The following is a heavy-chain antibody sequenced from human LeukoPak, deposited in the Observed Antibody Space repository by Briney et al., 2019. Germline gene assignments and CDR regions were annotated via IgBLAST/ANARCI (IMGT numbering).Heavy chain of an antibody. J-gene: IGHJ5*02. V-gene: IGHV4-38-2*02. Sequence: PSETLSLTCTVSGYSISSGYYWGWIRQPPGKGLEWIGSIYHSGSTYYNPSLKSRVTISVDTSKNQFSLKLSSVTAADTAVYYCARDSGSYYVWFDPWGQGTLVTVSS. CDR2: IYHSGST. D-gene: IGHD1-26*01. CDR3: ARDSGSYYVWFDP. CDR1: GYSISSGYY.